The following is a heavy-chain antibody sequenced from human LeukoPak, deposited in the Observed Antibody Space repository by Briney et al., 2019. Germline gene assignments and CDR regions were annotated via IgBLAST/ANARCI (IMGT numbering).Heavy chain of an antibody. V-gene: IGHV3-23*01. CDR2: IRSNGENT. D-gene: IGHD2/OR15-2a*01. CDR1: GFTFSTYS. CDR3: AILSWDGRGSFY. Sequence: GGSLRLSCAASGFTFSTYSMSWVRRAPGKGLEWVSAIRSNGENTYYADSVRGRFTISRDNSRGTLSLQMNSLRADDTAVYFCAILSWDGRGSFYWGQGTLVSVSS. J-gene: IGHJ4*02.